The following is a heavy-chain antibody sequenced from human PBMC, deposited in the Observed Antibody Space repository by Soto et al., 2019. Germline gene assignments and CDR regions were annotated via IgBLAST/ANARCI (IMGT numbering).Heavy chain of an antibody. J-gene: IGHJ4*02. Sequence: QVQLQESGPGLVKPSGTLTLTCVVSGGSISNNNWWSWVRQPPGKGLEWIGEIYHSGSINYNPSLKSRVTVSVDKSKNQFSLKLSSVTAADTAVYYCARVRAAGTCFDYWGQGTLVTVSS. D-gene: IGHD6-13*01. CDR3: ARVRAAGTCFDY. V-gene: IGHV4-4*02. CDR2: IYHSGSI. CDR1: GGSISNNNW.